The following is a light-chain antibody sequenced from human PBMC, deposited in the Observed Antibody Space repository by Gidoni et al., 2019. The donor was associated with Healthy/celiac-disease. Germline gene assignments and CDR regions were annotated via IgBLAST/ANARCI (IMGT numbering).Light chain of an antibody. CDR2: EAS. CDR1: QDISNY. J-gene: IGKJ2*01. CDR3: QQYDNLPYT. V-gene: IGKV1-33*01. Sequence: IHMTQSPSSLSASVGDRVTITCQASQDISNYLNWYQQKPGKAPTLLIYEASNLETGVPSRFSGSGSGTDFTFTISSLQPEDIATYYCQQYDNLPYTFGQGTKLEIK.